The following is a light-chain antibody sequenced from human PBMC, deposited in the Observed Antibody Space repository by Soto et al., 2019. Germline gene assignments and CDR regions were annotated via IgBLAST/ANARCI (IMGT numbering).Light chain of an antibody. CDR3: QQYNNWPPIT. Sequence: VLTQSPGTLSLSPGESAILSCRASQTVNNNYLAWCQQEPGQAPRLLLYGASTRATGIPARFSGSGSGTELTLTISSLQPEDFAIYYCQQYNNWPPITFGQGTRLEIK. CDR1: QTVNNNY. V-gene: IGKV3-15*01. CDR2: GAS. J-gene: IGKJ5*01.